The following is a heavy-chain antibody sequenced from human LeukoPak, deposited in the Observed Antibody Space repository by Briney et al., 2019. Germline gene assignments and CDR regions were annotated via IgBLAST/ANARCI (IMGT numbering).Heavy chain of an antibody. D-gene: IGHD1-26*01. CDR2: LSGSGTST. Sequence: GGSLRLSCAASGFAFNTYAMSWVRQAPGKGLEWVSALSGSGTSTYYADSVKGRFTISRDNSKNTLYLQMNSLRAEDTAVYFCATDKSYYFDYWGQGTVVTVAS. CDR1: GFAFNTYA. J-gene: IGHJ4*02. V-gene: IGHV3-23*01. CDR3: ATDKSYYFDY.